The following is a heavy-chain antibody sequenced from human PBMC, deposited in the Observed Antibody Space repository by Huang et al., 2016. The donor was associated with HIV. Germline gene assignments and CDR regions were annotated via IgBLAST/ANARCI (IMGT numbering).Heavy chain of an antibody. D-gene: IGHD2-21*02. CDR1: GGTFSTNA. CDR2: IIPMVGTT. Sequence: QVQLVQSGAEVKRPGASVKVSCRASGGTFSTNAVSWVRQAPGQGLEWMGGIIPMVGTTNYEQRFQGKVTITADESSSTVYMELSSLRSDDTAVYYCARQPYCGGDCAHYYYFYMDVWGKGTTVTVSS. J-gene: IGHJ6*03. V-gene: IGHV1-69*13. CDR3: ARQPYCGGDCAHYYYFYMDV.